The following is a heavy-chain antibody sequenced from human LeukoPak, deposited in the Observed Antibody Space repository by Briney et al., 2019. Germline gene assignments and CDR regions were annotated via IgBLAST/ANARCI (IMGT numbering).Heavy chain of an antibody. CDR1: GFTFSSYT. CDR2: ISYDESNK. CDR3: ARDSSSSNYYYGMDV. D-gene: IGHD6-6*01. V-gene: IGHV3-30-3*01. J-gene: IGHJ6*02. Sequence: GGSLRLSCAASGFTFSSYTMHWVRQAPGKGLEWVVVISYDESNKYYADSVKGRFTISRDNSKNTLYLQMNSLRAEDTAVYYCARDSSSSNYYYGMDVWGQGTTVTVSS.